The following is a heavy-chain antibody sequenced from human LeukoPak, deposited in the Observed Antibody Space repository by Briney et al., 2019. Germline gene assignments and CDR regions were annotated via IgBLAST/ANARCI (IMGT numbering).Heavy chain of an antibody. D-gene: IGHD3-3*01. CDR2: INPSGGST. J-gene: IGHJ4*02. Sequence: ASVKVSCTASGYTFTSYYMHWVRQAPGQGLEWMGIINPSGGSTSYAQKFQGRVTITADESTSTAYMELSSLRSEDTAVYYCARVWFRSPISITIFGVVIEPPDYWGQGTLVTVSS. V-gene: IGHV1-46*01. CDR3: ARVWFRSPISITIFGVVIEPPDY. CDR1: GYTFTSYY.